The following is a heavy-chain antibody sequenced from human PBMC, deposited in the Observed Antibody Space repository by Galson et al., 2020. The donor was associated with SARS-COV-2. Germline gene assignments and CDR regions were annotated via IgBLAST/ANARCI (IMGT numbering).Heavy chain of an antibody. CDR2: ISGSGGDV. CDR3: AKPGAYSGYDYHH. J-gene: IGHJ1*01. CDR1: GFTFSSYA. V-gene: IGHV3-23*01. Sequence: GESLKISCAASGFTFSSYAMSWVRQAPGKGLEWVSVISGSGGDVYYADSMKGRFIISRDNSKNTLFLQMNSLRDEDTAIYYCAKPGAYSGYDYHHWGQGTLVTVSS. D-gene: IGHD5-12*01.